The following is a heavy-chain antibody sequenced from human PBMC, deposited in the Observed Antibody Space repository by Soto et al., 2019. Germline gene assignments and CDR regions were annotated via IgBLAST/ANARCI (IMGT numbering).Heavy chain of an antibody. D-gene: IGHD4-17*01. J-gene: IGHJ6*02. CDR2: IWYDVSNK. Sequence: XGSLRLSCAASGFSFSSYGMHWVRQAPGKGLEWVAVIWYDVSNKYYADSVKGRFTISRDNSKNTLYLQMNSLRAEDTAVYYCARTRYGDYGYYYYYGMDVWGQRTTVTVSS. V-gene: IGHV3-33*01. CDR3: ARTRYGDYGYYYYYGMDV. CDR1: GFSFSSYG.